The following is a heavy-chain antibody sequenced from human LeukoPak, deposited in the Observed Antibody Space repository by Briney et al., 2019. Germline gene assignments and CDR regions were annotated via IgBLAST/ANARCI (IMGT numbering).Heavy chain of an antibody. CDR3: AKDRVYDSSGQVDY. CDR1: GFTFSSYA. J-gene: IGHJ4*02. Sequence: PGGSLRLSCAASGFTFSSYAMSWVRQSPGKGLEWVPSISGSGGSTYYADSVKGRFTISRDSSKNTLYLQMNSLRAEDTAVYYCAKDRVYDSSGQVDYWGQGTLVTVSS. CDR2: ISGSGGST. V-gene: IGHV3-23*01. D-gene: IGHD3-22*01.